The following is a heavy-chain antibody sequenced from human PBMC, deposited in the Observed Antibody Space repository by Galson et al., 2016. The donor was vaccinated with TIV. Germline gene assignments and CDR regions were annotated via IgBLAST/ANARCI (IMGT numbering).Heavy chain of an antibody. V-gene: IGHV2-5*02. CDR3: AHGSGWLLDY. Sequence: PALVKPTQTLTLTCSFSGFSLASTAVGVGWVRQPPGEALDWLGLIYWDDQKWYRPSLQNRMTITEDTSKNHVVLTLTNLEPADTGTYYCAHGSGWLLDYWGQGILVTVSS. CDR2: IYWDDQK. J-gene: IGHJ4*02. D-gene: IGHD6-19*01. CDR1: GFSLASTAVG.